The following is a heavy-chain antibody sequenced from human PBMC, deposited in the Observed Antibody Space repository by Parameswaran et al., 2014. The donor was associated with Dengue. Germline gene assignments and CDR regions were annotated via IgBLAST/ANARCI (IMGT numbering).Heavy chain of an antibody. J-gene: IGHJ6*04. CDR3: ARVGSYYGMDV. V-gene: IGHV4-4*02. CDR2: IYHSGST. D-gene: IGHD1-26*01. Sequence: WIRQPPGKGLEWIGEIYHSGSTNYKPSLKSRVTISLDKSKRQFSLNLSSVTAADTAVYYCARVGSYYGMDVWAKDRGHRLL.